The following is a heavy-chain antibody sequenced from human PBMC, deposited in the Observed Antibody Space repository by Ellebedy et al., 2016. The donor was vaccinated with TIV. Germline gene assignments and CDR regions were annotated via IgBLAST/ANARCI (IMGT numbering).Heavy chain of an antibody. V-gene: IGHV1-18*01. D-gene: IGHD3-16*02. J-gene: IGHJ5*02. Sequence: AASVKVSCKASGYTFTSYGISWVRQAPGQGLEWMRWINPYNGNTNYVQKLQDRVTMTTDTSTSTAYMELRSLRSDDAAVYDCARDGPWGYHWFDPWGQGTLVTVSS. CDR2: INPYNGNT. CDR1: GYTFTSYG. CDR3: ARDGPWGYHWFDP.